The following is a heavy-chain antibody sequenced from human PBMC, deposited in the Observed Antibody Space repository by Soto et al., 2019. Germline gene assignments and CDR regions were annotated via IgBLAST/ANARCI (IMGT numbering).Heavy chain of an antibody. CDR1: GGSFSGYY. D-gene: IGHD1-26*01. J-gene: IGHJ6*02. CDR3: ARCRDYRGHYYYYGMDV. Sequence: SETLSLTCAVYGGSFSGYYWSWIRQPPGKGLEWIGEINHSGSTNYNPSLKSRVTISVDTSKNQFSLKLSSVTAADTAVYYCARCRDYRGHYYYYGMDVWGQGTTVTVSS. CDR2: INHSGST. V-gene: IGHV4-34*01.